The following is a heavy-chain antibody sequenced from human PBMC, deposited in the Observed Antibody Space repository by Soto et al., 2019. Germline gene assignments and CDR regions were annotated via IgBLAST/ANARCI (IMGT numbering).Heavy chain of an antibody. V-gene: IGHV3-30*04. Sequence: QVQLVESGGGMVQPGTSLRLSCTASGFTFNSLSLHWVRQGPDKGLEWVAVISFDGRVTYYADFVKGRFTVSRDNSKNTIYLQVNSLRAEDTAVYYCAREPYGDSQYFDYWGQGTLATVSS. J-gene: IGHJ4*02. D-gene: IGHD2-21*02. CDR2: ISFDGRVT. CDR3: AREPYGDSQYFDY. CDR1: GFTFNSLS.